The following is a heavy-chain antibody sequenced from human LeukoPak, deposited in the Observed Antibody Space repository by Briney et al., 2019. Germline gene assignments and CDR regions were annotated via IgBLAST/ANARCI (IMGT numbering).Heavy chain of an antibody. CDR3: ARALYSGSWFGMYV. V-gene: IGHV3-33*01. J-gene: IGHJ6*02. CDR1: GFTFSDYG. Sequence: GGSLRLSCAASGFTFSDYGMHWVRQAPGKGLEWVAVIWYDGGNKYYADSVKGRFTISRDNSKNTLYLQVNSLRAEDTAVYYCARALYSGSWFGMYVWGPGTTVTVSS. CDR2: IWYDGGNK. D-gene: IGHD6-13*01.